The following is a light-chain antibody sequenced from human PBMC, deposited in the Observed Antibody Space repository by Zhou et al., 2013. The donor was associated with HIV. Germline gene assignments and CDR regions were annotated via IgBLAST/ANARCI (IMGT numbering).Light chain of an antibody. J-gene: IGKJ3*01. CDR3: QQYASSPFT. CDR1: QSINNRY. V-gene: IGKV3-20*01. Sequence: EIVLMQSPGILALSPGERATLSCGASQSINNRYVAWYQQKSGQAPRLLIYGASSRATDIPERFSGSGSGTDFTLTISRLEPEDSAVYYCQQYASSPFTFGPGTKVHIK. CDR2: GAS.